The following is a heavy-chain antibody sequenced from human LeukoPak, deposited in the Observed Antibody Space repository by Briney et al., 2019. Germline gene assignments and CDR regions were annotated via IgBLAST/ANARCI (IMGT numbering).Heavy chain of an antibody. V-gene: IGHV4-34*01. D-gene: IGHD2-2*01. Sequence: SETLSLTCAVYGGSFSGYYRSWIRLPPGKGLEWIGEINHSGSTNYNPSLKSRVTISVDTSKNQFSLKLSSVTAADTAVYYCARKVVVVPAANNAGAFDIWGQGTMVTVSS. CDR3: ARKVVVVPAANNAGAFDI. CDR2: INHSGST. CDR1: GGSFSGYY. J-gene: IGHJ3*02.